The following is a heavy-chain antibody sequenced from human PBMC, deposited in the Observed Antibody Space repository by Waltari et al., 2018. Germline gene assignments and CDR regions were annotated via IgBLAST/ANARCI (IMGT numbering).Heavy chain of an antibody. CDR1: GFTFSSYA. J-gene: IGHJ4*02. CDR2: ISYDGSNK. Sequence: QVQLVESGGGVVQPGRSLRLSCAASGFTFSSYAMHWVRQAPGKGLEWVAVISYDGSNKYYADSVKGRFTISRDNSKNTLYLQMNSLRAEDTAVYYCARSPPPRGSRMDYWGQGTLVTVSS. CDR3: ARSPPPRGSRMDY. D-gene: IGHD5-12*01. V-gene: IGHV3-30-3*01.